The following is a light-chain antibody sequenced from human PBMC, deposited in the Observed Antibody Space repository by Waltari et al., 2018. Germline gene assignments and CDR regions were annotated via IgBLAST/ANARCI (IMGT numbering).Light chain of an antibody. V-gene: IGLV6-57*01. Sequence: NFMLTQPHSVSESPGKTVTISCTRSGGSIDSNYVQWFQQRPGSSPTTVIYEDNQRPPAVPDRFSGAIDSSSNPASLTISGLKTEDEADYYCQSSLSRNEMVFGGGTKLTVL. CDR2: EDN. CDR1: GGSIDSNY. J-gene: IGLJ3*02. CDR3: QSSLSRNEMV.